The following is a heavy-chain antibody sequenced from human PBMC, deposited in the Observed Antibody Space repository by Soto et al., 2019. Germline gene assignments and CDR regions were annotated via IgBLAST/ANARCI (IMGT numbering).Heavy chain of an antibody. V-gene: IGHV3-74*01. CDR3: ARGRGSTGYLGPEHYFDY. D-gene: IGHD2-2*01. CDR2: INSDGSST. J-gene: IGHJ4*02. Sequence: GGSLILSCAAPGFTFTSYWMHWVHQAPGKGLVWVSRINSDGSSTSYADSVKDRFTISRDNSRNTLYLHMDSLRAEDTAVYYCARGRGSTGYLGPEHYFDYWGQGT. CDR1: GFTFTSYW.